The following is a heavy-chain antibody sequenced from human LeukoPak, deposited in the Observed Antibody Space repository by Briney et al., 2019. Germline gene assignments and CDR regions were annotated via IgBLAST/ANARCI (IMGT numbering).Heavy chain of an antibody. J-gene: IGHJ5*02. D-gene: IGHD4-17*01. CDR2: ISGGGSNT. Sequence: TGGSLRLSCAASGFSFSTFTMSWIRQVPGKGLEWLSGISGGGSNTYYADSVKGRFTISRDTSKNTVYLRMNSLRGEDTAIYYCAQLGDYGDHAYVSWGQGILVTVSS. CDR3: AQLGDYGDHAYVS. CDR1: GFSFSTFT. V-gene: IGHV3-23*01.